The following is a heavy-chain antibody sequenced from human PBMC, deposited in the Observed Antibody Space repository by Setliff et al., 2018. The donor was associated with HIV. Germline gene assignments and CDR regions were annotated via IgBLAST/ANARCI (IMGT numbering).Heavy chain of an antibody. CDR1: GFTFNNYA. D-gene: IGHD1-26*01. V-gene: IGHV3-7*03. J-gene: IGHJ4*02. Sequence: GGSLRLSCAASGFTFNNYAMTWVRQAPGKGLEWVANRKQDGSARYYVASVMDRFTISRDNAKSSLDLEMGSLRDDDTAVYYCARCAAGPYCRNSFDSWGRGTLVTVSS. CDR2: RKQDGSAR. CDR3: ARCAAGPYCRNSFDS.